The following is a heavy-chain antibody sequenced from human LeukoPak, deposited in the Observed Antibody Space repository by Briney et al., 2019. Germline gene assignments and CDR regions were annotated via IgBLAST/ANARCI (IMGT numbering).Heavy chain of an antibody. D-gene: IGHD2-15*01. J-gene: IGHJ5*02. V-gene: IGHV3-21*01. CDR2: ITSSSSSYI. Sequence: GGSLRLSCAASGFTFSIYSMNWVRQAPGKGLEGGSAITSSSSSYIYYADSVKGRFTISRHNTKNSLYLQMNSLRAEDTAVYYCARDRNRHCSGGSCYLWFDPWGQGTLVTVSS. CDR1: GFTFSIYS. CDR3: ARDRNRHCSGGSCYLWFDP.